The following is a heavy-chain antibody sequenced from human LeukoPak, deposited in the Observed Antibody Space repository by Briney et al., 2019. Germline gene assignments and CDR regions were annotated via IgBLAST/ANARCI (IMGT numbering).Heavy chain of an antibody. J-gene: IGHJ6*03. CDR3: AKDTSWMTTAYYTDV. D-gene: IGHD4-17*01. CDR2: IRYDGNYK. Sequence: GGSLRLSCRASGLAFSTYWMHWVRQAPGKGLEWVAFIRYDGNYKYEADSVKGRFTISRDNSKNTLYLQMNSLRPEDTAVYYCAKDTSWMTTAYYTDVWGKGTTVIISS. CDR1: GLAFSTYW. V-gene: IGHV3-30*02.